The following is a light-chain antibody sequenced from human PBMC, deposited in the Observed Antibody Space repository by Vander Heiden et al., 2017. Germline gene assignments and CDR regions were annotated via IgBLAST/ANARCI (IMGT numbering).Light chain of an antibody. V-gene: IGLV3-1*01. Sequence: SYELTQPPSASVSPGQTASITCSGDKLGDKYACWYQQKPGQSPVLVIYQDTNRPSGIPERFSGSNSGNTATLTISETQAMDEADYYCQAWDSSTGVVFGGGTKLTVL. J-gene: IGLJ2*01. CDR1: KLGDKY. CDR3: QAWDSSTGVV. CDR2: QDT.